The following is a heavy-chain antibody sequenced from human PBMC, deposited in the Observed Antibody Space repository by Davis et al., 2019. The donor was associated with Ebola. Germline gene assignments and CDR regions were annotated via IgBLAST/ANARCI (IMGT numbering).Heavy chain of an antibody. CDR3: ARDGRWGTAYYYYGMDV. CDR1: GFTFSSYA. D-gene: IGHD5-24*01. J-gene: IGHJ6*02. V-gene: IGHV3-64*01. Sequence: PGGSLRLSCAASGFTFSSYAMHWVRQAPGKGLEYVSGIRENGGSTYYANSVKGRFTISRDNSKNTLYLQMGSLRDEDMAVYYCARDGRWGTAYYYYGMDVWGQGTTVTVSS. CDR2: IRENGGST.